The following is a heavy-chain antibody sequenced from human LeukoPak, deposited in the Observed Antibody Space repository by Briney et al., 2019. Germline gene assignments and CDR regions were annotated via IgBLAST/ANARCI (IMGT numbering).Heavy chain of an antibody. Sequence: GGSLRLSCAASGFTFSGSAMHWVRQASGKGLEWVGRIRSKANSYATAYAASVKGRFTISRDDSKNTLYLQMNSLRAEDTAVYYCAKVRTPRYYGSGSYGYWGQGTLVTVSS. V-gene: IGHV3-73*01. J-gene: IGHJ4*02. CDR2: IRSKANSYAT. CDR3: AKVRTPRYYGSGSYGY. D-gene: IGHD3-10*01. CDR1: GFTFSGSA.